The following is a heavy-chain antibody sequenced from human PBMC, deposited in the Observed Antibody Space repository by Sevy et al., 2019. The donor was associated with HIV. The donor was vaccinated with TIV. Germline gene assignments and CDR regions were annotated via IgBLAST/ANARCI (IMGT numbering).Heavy chain of an antibody. D-gene: IGHD2-8*01. CDR3: AREGCTKPHDY. CDR1: GFTFSKYS. J-gene: IGHJ4*02. V-gene: IGHV3-23*01. Sequence: GGSLRLSCAASGFTFSKYSMSWVRQPPGKGLEWVSTLSFGCGEVNYADSVKGRFTISRDNSKSSMYLEMNNLRRDNTAVYYCAREGCTKPHDYWGQGTLVTVSS. CDR2: LSFGCGEV.